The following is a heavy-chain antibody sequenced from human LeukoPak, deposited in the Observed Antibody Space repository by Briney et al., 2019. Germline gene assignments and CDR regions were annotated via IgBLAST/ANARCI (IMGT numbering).Heavy chain of an antibody. CDR3: ARDRVVGVPGY. V-gene: IGHV3-21*01. J-gene: IGHJ4*02. Sequence: GGSLRLSSAASGFTFSSYSINFVRPAPRKGLECVSSISSSSSYLHYADSVKGRFNISRDNAKNSLYLQMNSLRAEDTAVYYCARDRVVGVPGYWGQGTLVTVSS. D-gene: IGHD1-26*01. CDR1: GFTFSSYS. CDR2: ISSSSSYL.